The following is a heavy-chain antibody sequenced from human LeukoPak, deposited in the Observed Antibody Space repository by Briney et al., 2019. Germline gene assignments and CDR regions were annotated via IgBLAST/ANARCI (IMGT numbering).Heavy chain of an antibody. D-gene: IGHD3-10*01. CDR3: ARGGYYGSGNDFRFDP. J-gene: IGHJ5*02. V-gene: IGHV4-59*01. Sequence: SETLSLTCTVSGGSISSYYWSWIRQPPGKGLEWIGYIYYSGSTNYKPSLRSRVTISVDTSKNQFSLKLSSVTAADTVVYYCARGGYYGSGNDFRFDPWGQGTLVTVSS. CDR2: IYYSGST. CDR1: GGSISSYY.